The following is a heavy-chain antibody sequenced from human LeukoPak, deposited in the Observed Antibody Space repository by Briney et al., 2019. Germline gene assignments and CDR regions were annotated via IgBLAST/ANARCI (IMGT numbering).Heavy chain of an antibody. CDR3: ARGITIFGVVPPFDY. D-gene: IGHD3-3*01. V-gene: IGHV1-2*02. J-gene: IGHJ4*02. Sequence: ASVKVSCKASGYTFTVYYMHWVRQAPGQGLEWMGWINPNSGGTNYAQKFQGRVTMTRDTSISTAYMELSRLRSDDTAVYYCARGITIFGVVPPFDYWGQGTLVTVSS. CDR1: GYTFTVYY. CDR2: INPNSGGT.